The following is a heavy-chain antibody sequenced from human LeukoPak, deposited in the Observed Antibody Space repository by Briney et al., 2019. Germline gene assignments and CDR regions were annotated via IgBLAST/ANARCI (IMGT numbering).Heavy chain of an antibody. CDR2: INHSGST. Sequence: SETLSLTCAVYGGSFSGYYWSWIRQPPGKGLEWIGEINHSGSTNYNPSLKGRVTISVDTSKNQFSLKLSSVTAADTAVYYCARGLAPGDSVVVRRGSFDYWGQGTLVTVSS. J-gene: IGHJ4*02. D-gene: IGHD3-22*01. V-gene: IGHV4-34*01. CDR3: ARGLAPGDSVVVRRGSFDY. CDR1: GGSFSGYY.